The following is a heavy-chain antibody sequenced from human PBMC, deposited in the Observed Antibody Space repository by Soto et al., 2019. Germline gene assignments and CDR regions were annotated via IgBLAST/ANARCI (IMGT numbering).Heavy chain of an antibody. Sequence: GGSLRLSCAASGFTFSSYGMHWVRQAPGKGLEWVAVIWYDGSNKYYADSVKGRFTISRDNSKNTLYLQMNSLRAEDTAVYYCARDRVDSSGYYYGGWFDPWGQGTLVTVSS. CDR2: IWYDGSNK. CDR1: GFTFSSYG. J-gene: IGHJ5*02. CDR3: ARDRVDSSGYYYGGWFDP. V-gene: IGHV3-33*01. D-gene: IGHD3-22*01.